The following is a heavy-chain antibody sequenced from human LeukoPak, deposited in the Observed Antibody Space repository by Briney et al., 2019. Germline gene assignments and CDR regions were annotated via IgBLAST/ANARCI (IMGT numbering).Heavy chain of an antibody. D-gene: IGHD2-15*01. J-gene: IGHJ5*02. V-gene: IGHV4-59*01. Sequence: SETLSLTCTVSGGSISSYYWSWIRQPPGKGLEWIGYIYYSGSTNYNPSLKSRVTISVDTSKNQFSLKLSSVTAADTAVYYCARDGDRGGFDPWGQGILVTVSS. CDR2: IYYSGST. CDR3: ARDGDRGGFDP. CDR1: GGSISSYY.